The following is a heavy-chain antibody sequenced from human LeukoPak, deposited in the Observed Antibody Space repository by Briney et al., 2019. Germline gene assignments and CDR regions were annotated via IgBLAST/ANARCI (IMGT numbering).Heavy chain of an antibody. D-gene: IGHD2-2*01. J-gene: IGHJ4*02. V-gene: IGHV3-23*01. CDR2: ISGSGGST. CDR3: AKDPKGYCSSTSCFAFDY. Sequence: GGSLRLSCAASGFTFSSYAMSWVRQAPGKGLEWVSAISGSGGSTYYADSVKGRFTISRDNSKNTLYLQMNSLRAEDTAVYYCAKDPKGYCSSTSCFAFDYWGQGTLVTVSS. CDR1: GFTFSSYA.